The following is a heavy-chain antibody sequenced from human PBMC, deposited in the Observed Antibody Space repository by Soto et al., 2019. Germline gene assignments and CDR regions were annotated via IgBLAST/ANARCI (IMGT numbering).Heavy chain of an antibody. D-gene: IGHD1-26*01. CDR2: IIPMFGTS. CDR3: ARDRTSTLVDRYYSMDV. J-gene: IGHJ6*02. Sequence: QVQLVQSGAEVKKPGSSVKVSCKASGGTFSNYGTSWVRQAPGQGLEWMGGIIPMFGTSNYAQKFQGRVTITADASTSTAYMELSSLRSEDTAVYYCARDRTSTLVDRYYSMDVWGQGTTVTVSS. V-gene: IGHV1-69*01. CDR1: GGTFSNYG.